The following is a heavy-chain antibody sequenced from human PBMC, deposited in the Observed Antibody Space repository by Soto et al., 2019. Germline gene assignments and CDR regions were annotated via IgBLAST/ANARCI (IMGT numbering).Heavy chain of an antibody. CDR1: GFTFSSYA. Sequence: PGGSLRLSCAASGFTFSSYAMSWVRQAPGKGLEWVSAISGSGGSTYYADSVKGRFTISRDNSKNTLYLQMNSLRAEDTAVYYCAKDWDDYYGSGTQGVYFDYWGQGTLVTVSS. CDR2: ISGSGGST. V-gene: IGHV3-23*01. CDR3: AKDWDDYYGSGTQGVYFDY. J-gene: IGHJ4*02. D-gene: IGHD3-10*01.